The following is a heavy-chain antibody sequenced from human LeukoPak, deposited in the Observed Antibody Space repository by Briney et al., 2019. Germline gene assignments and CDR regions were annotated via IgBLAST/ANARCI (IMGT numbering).Heavy chain of an antibody. V-gene: IGHV4-39*01. CDR3: ARRDYFDS. CDR1: GVSISSGSYY. J-gene: IGHJ4*02. CDR2: MHYTGST. Sequence: PSETLSLTCTVSGVSISSGSYYWAWIRQPPGESLEWIGSMHYTGSTYYNPSLKTRVTISVDTPKNQLSLKLRSVTAADTAVYYCARRDYFDSWGRGTLVTVSS.